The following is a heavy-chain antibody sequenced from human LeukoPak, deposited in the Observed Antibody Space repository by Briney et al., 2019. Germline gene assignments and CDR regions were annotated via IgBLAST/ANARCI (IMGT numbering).Heavy chain of an antibody. D-gene: IGHD3-10*01. J-gene: IGHJ6*02. CDR1: GYTFTSYG. CDR3: ARVLYGSGSVVYYYYGMDV. Sequence: GASVKVSCKASGYTFTSYGISWVRQAPGQGLEWMGWISAYNGNTNYAQKLQGRVTMTTDTSTSTAYMELRSLRSDDTAVYYCARVLYGSGSVVYYYYGMDVWGQGTTVTVSS. CDR2: ISAYNGNT. V-gene: IGHV1-18*01.